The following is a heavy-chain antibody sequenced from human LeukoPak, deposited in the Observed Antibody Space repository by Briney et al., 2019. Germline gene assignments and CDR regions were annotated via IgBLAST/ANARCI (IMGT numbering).Heavy chain of an antibody. CDR2: INPNSGGT. CDR3: ARDSSPLRYYYMGV. Sequence: ASVKVSCKASGYTFTGYYMHWVRQAPGQGLEWMGWINPNSGGTNYAQKFQGRVTMTRDTSISTAYMELSRLRSDDTAVYYCARDSSPLRYYYMGVWGKGTTVTVSS. D-gene: IGHD3-16*01. J-gene: IGHJ6*03. CDR1: GYTFTGYY. V-gene: IGHV1-2*02.